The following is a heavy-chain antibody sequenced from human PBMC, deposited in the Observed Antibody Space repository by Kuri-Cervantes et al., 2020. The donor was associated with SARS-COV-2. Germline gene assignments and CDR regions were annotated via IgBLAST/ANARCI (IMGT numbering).Heavy chain of an antibody. CDR1: GYTFTGYY. CDR3: ARAAEGRYYFDY. V-gene: IGHV1-2*02. Sequence: GESLKISCKASGYTFTGYYMHWVRQAPGQGLEWMGIINPSGGSTSYAQKFQGRVTMTRDTSISTAYMELSRLRSDDTAVYYCARAAEGRYYFDYWGQGTLVTVSS. CDR2: INPSGGST. J-gene: IGHJ4*02.